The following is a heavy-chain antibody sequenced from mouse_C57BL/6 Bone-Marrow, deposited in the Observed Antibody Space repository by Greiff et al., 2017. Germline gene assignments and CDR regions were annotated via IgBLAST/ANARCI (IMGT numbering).Heavy chain of an antibody. CDR3: ARHEEAYCYYFDY. V-gene: IGHV1-62-2*01. Sequence: QVQLQQSGAELVKPGASVKLSCKASGYTFTAYTIHWVKQRSGQGLEWIGWFYPGSGSIKYNEQFKDKATLTADKYSSTINMELSGMTSEDSAGYFCARHEEAYCYYFDYWGQGTTLTVSS. J-gene: IGHJ2*01. CDR2: FYPGSGSI. D-gene: IGHD1-1*01. CDR1: GYTFTAYT.